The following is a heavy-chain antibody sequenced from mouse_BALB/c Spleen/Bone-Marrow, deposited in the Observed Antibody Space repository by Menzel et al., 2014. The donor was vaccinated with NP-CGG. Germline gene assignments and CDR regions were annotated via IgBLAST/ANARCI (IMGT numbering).Heavy chain of an antibody. Sequence: ESGAELAKPGASVKMSCKASGYTFTCYWMHWVKQRPGQGLEWIGYIYPSTGYTEHNQKFKDKAIMTADKSSSTAYMQLSSLTSEDSAVYYCARDDYAYWGQGTLVTVSA. D-gene: IGHD2-4*01. CDR3: ARDDYAY. V-gene: IGHV1-7*01. J-gene: IGHJ3*01. CDR1: GYTFTCYW. CDR2: IYPSTGYT.